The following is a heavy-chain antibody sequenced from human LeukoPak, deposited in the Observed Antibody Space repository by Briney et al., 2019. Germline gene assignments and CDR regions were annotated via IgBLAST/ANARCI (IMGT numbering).Heavy chain of an antibody. V-gene: IGHV1-2*04. CDR3: ARDMATYCGGDCPPHGMDV. CDR2: INPNSGGT. Sequence: GASVKVSCKASGYTFTGYYMHWVRQAPGQGLEWMGWINPNSGGTNYAQKFQGWVTMTRDTSISTAHMELSRLRSDDTAVYYCARDMATYCGGDCPPHGMDVWGQGTTVTVSS. J-gene: IGHJ6*02. CDR1: GYTFTGYY. D-gene: IGHD2-21*02.